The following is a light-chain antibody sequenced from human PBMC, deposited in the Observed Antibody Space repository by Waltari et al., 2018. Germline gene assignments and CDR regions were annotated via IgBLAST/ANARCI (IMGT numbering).Light chain of an antibody. CDR2: WAS. J-gene: IGKJ2*01. V-gene: IGKV4-1*01. CDR1: QSVFYSSNNKNY. CDR3: QQYHSPPYT. Sequence: DIVITQSPYSVAVSLGERATTNCKSSQSVFYSSNNKNYLAWYQHKPGQPPRLLIHWASTRESGVPDRFSGSGSGTDFTLTISSLQAEDVAVYYCQQYHSPPYTFGQGTRLEIK.